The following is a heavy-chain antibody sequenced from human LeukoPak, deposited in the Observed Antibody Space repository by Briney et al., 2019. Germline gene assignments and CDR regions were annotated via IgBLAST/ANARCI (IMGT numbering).Heavy chain of an antibody. CDR1: GGSVSSGDYY. D-gene: IGHD3-10*01. CDR3: ARERVTMVRGVIVIYYGMDV. Sequence: SQTLSLTCTVSGGSVSSGDYYWSWIRQPPGKGLEWIAYMYYSGSTYYNPSLKSRVTISVDTSKNQFSLKLSSVTAADTAVYYCARERVTMVRGVIVIYYGMDVWGQGTTVTVSS. V-gene: IGHV4-30-4*01. CDR2: MYYSGST. J-gene: IGHJ6*02.